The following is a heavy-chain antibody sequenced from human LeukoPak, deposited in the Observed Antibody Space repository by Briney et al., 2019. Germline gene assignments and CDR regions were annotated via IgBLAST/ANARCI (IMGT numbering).Heavy chain of an antibody. CDR2: IHPGDSDT. Sequence: GESLKISCKGSGYSFTTYWIGWVRQMPGKGLEWMGIIHPGDSDTRYSPSFQGQVTISADKSISTAYLQWSSLKASDTAMYYCARGRNTAMDPFGYWGQGTLVTVSS. CDR1: GYSFTTYW. CDR3: ARGRNTAMDPFGY. V-gene: IGHV5-51*01. D-gene: IGHD5-18*01. J-gene: IGHJ4*02.